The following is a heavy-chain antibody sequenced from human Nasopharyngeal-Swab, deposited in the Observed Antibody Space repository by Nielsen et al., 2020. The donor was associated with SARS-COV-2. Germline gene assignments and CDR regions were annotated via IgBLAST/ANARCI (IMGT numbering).Heavy chain of an antibody. CDR1: GFTFSSYG. D-gene: IGHD4-17*01. Sequence: GGSLRLSCAASGFTFSSYGVSWVRQAPGKGLEWVSIIFSTGSPIYYADSVKGRFTISRDNSKNTLYLQMNSLRAEDTAVYYCAKMARAVTKYYFDYWGQGALVTVSS. CDR2: IFSTGSPI. CDR3: AKMARAVTKYYFDY. J-gene: IGHJ4*02. V-gene: IGHV3-23*03.